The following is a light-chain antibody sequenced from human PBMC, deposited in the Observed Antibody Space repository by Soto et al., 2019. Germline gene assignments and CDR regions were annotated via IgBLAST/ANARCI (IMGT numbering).Light chain of an antibody. V-gene: IGKV4-1*01. CDR2: WAS. Sequence: DIVMTQSPDSLAVSLGERATINCKSSQSVLYSSNNKNYLAWYQQKSGQPPKLLIYWASTRESGGPDRFSGSGSGTDFTLTISSLQAEDVAVYYCQQYYSTPHTFGQGTKLEI. CDR3: QQYYSTPHT. CDR1: QSVLYSSNNKNY. J-gene: IGKJ2*01.